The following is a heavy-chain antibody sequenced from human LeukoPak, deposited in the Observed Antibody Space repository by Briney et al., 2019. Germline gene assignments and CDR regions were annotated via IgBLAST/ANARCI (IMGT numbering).Heavy chain of an antibody. CDR2: IYYSGST. CDR3: ARGSRGVVPAAIWLDP. D-gene: IGHD2-2*01. CDR1: GGSISSHY. J-gene: IGHJ5*02. V-gene: IGHV4-59*11. Sequence: SETLSLTCTVPGGSISSHYWSWIRQPPGKGLEWVGYIYYSGSTNYNPSLKSRVTISVDTSKNQFSLKLSSVTAADTAVYYCARGSRGVVPAAIWLDPWGQGTLVTVSS.